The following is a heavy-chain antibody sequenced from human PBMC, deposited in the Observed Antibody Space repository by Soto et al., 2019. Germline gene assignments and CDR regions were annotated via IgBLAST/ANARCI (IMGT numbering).Heavy chain of an antibody. D-gene: IGHD6-19*01. CDR1: GFTFSIYA. CDR3: ATRGGDSSGWYLYFQH. CDR2: ISGSGGST. J-gene: IGHJ1*01. Sequence: GGSLRLSCAASGFTFSIYAMSWVRQAPGKGLEWVSAISGSGGSTYYADSVKGRFTISRDNSKNTLYLQMNSLRAEDTAVYYCATRGGDSSGWYLYFQHWGQGTLVTVSS. V-gene: IGHV3-23*01.